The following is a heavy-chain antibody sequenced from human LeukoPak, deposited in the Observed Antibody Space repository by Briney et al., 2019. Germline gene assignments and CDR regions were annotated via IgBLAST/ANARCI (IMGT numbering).Heavy chain of an antibody. CDR2: ANAGANYA. CDR3: ARDSYGYNSLDD. CDR1: GFTFSQYW. Sequence: GGSLRLSCAASGFTFSQYWMTWVRQAPGKGPEWLGHANAGANYAGHVEAVRGRFTITRDNARGSLYLQMNSLSVDDTAVYYCARDSYGYNSLDDWGQGTLVTVSS. D-gene: IGHD5-24*01. V-gene: IGHV3-7*01. J-gene: IGHJ4*02.